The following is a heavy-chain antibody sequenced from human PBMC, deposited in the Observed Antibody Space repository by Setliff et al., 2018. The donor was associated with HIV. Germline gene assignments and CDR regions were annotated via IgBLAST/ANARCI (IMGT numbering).Heavy chain of an antibody. CDR1: SASISNYH. Sequence: SETLSLTCAVSSASISNYHWSWIRQTPGKGLEWIGSIYTSGTTNYNPSLEGRITTSVDMSKNHFSLNLHSVTAADTAVYYCAIGDEYPGVFQSWGQGKVVTVSS. CDR3: AIGDEYPGVFQS. CDR2: IYTSGTT. V-gene: IGHV4-4*09. D-gene: IGHD2-2*01. J-gene: IGHJ5*02.